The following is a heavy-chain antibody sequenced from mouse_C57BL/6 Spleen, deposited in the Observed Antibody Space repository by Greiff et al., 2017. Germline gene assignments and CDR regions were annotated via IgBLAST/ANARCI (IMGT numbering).Heavy chain of an antibody. CDR1: GFTFSDYG. D-gene: IGHD1-1*01. CDR2: ISGGSSTI. Sequence: EVKLMESGGGLVKPGGSLKLSCAASGFTFSDYGMHWVRQAPGKGLEWVAYISGGSSTIYYADKVKGRFTISRDNAKNTLFLQMTSLRSEDTAMYYCARPYYYGSSYGAMDYWGQGTSVTVSS. J-gene: IGHJ4*01. V-gene: IGHV5-17*01. CDR3: ARPYYYGSSYGAMDY.